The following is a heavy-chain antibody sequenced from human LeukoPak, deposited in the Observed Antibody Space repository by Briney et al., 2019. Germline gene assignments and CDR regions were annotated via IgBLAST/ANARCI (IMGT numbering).Heavy chain of an antibody. Sequence: PTASVKVSCKASRYTFTGYHMHWVRQAPGQGLEWMGRINPNTGDTNFAQNFQGRVNMTRDTSISTAYMELSRLRSDDTAVYYCAKDRNYYGSGTTDHWGQGTLVTVSS. CDR3: AKDRNYYGSGTTDH. CDR2: INPNTGDT. CDR1: RYTFTGYH. D-gene: IGHD3-10*01. V-gene: IGHV1-2*02. J-gene: IGHJ4*02.